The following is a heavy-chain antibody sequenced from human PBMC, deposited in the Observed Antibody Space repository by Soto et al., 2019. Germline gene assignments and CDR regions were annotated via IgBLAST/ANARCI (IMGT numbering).Heavy chain of an antibody. Sequence: SETLSLTCTVSGGSISSGDYYWSWIRQPPGKGLEWIGYIYYSGSTYYNPSLKSRVTISVDTSKNQFPLKLSSVTAADTAVYYCARGSSGWFDPWGQGTLVTVSS. D-gene: IGHD3-10*01. J-gene: IGHJ5*02. V-gene: IGHV4-30-4*01. CDR2: IYYSGST. CDR1: GGSISSGDYY. CDR3: ARGSSGWFDP.